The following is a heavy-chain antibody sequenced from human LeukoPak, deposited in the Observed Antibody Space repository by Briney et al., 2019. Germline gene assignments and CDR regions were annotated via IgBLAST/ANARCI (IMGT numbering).Heavy chain of an antibody. J-gene: IGHJ2*01. Sequence: GESLRLSCAASGFTLITYWMTWVRQAPGKGLEWGANINQEGSEKYYVGSVKGRFTISRDNARNSLYLQMNSLRAEDTAVYYCARALYRQHIVVVNAKNYXYFDLWXXGTLVTVSX. D-gene: IGHD2-21*01. CDR3: ARALYRQHIVVVNAKNYXYFDL. V-gene: IGHV3-7*01. CDR1: GFTLITYW. CDR2: INQEGSEK.